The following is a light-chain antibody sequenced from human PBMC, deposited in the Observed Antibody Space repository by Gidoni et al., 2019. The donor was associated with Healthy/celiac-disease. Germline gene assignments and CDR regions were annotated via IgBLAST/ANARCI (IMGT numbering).Light chain of an antibody. CDR1: KWGDKY. J-gene: IGLJ2*01. V-gene: IGLV3-1*01. Sequence: SYELTQPPSVSVSPGQTASITCSGDKWGDKYACWYQQKPGQSPVLVIYPDSKRPSGIPERFSGSNSGNTATLTISGTQAMDEADYYCQAWDSSVVFGGGTKLTVL. CDR3: QAWDSSVV. CDR2: PDS.